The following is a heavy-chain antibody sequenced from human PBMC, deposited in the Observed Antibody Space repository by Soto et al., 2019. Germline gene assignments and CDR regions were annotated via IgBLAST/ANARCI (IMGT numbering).Heavy chain of an antibody. CDR1: GGTFSSYA. V-gene: IGHV1-69*06. Sequence: GASVKVSCKASGGTFSSYAISWVRQAPGQGLEWMGGIIPIFGTANYAQKFQGRVTISVDKSKNQFSLKLSSVTAADTAVYYCARYSSWEFYGMDVWGQGTTVTVSS. J-gene: IGHJ6*02. CDR2: IIPIFGTA. CDR3: ARYSSWEFYGMDV. D-gene: IGHD6-6*01.